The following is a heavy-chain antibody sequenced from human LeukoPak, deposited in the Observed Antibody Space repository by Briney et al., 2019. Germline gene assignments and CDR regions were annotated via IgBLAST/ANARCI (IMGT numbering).Heavy chain of an antibody. D-gene: IGHD3-22*01. CDR3: ARRPNRVGDYYDY. CDR2: IYTRGST. V-gene: IGHV4-4*09. J-gene: IGHJ4*02. Sequence: SETLSLTCTVSGGSITSYYLSWIRQPPGKGLEWIGHIYTRGSTNYNPSLKSRVTISGDTSKNQFSLRLSSVTAADTAVYFCARRPNRVGDYYDYWGQGILVTVSS. CDR1: GGSITSYY.